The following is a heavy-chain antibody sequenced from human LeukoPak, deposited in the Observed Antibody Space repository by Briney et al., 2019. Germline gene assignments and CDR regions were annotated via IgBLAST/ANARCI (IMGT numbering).Heavy chain of an antibody. Sequence: PSETLSLTCTVSGGSISSYYWSWIRQPPGKGLEWIGYIYYSGSTNYSPSLKSRVTISVDTSKNQFSLKLSSVTAADTAVYYCARDYSGSHDYWGQGTLVTVSS. CDR3: ARDYSGSHDY. J-gene: IGHJ4*02. CDR1: GGSISSYY. V-gene: IGHV4-59*01. CDR2: IYYSGST. D-gene: IGHD1-26*01.